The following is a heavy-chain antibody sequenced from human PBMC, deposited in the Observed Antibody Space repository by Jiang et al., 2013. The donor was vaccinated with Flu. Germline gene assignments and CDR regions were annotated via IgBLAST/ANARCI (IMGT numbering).Heavy chain of an antibody. J-gene: IGHJ4*02. CDR2: IYFSGNT. Sequence: LLKPSETLSLTCTVSGGSISSSTYYWGWIRQPPGKGLEWIGSIYFSGNTYYNPSLKSRVTLSVDTSKNQFSLKLTSVTAADTALYYCTSLGIGDYKIGLDDYWGQGTQVTVSS. V-gene: IGHV4-39*01. D-gene: IGHD4-17*01. CDR1: GGSISSSTYY. CDR3: TSLGIGDYKIGLDDY.